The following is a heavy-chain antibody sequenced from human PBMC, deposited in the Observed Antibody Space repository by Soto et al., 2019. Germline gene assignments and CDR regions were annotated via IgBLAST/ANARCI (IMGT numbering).Heavy chain of an antibody. D-gene: IGHD6-6*01. V-gene: IGHV2-5*02. CDR2: IYWDDDK. CDR3: APYSSSSSFDY. J-gene: IGHJ4*02. Sequence: QITLKESGPTLVKPTQTFTLACTFSGFSLSTSGMGVGWIRQPPGKALEWLALIYWDDDKRYSPSLESRLTITKDTSKNQVVLTMTNMDPVDTAPYYSAPYSSSSSFDYWGQGTLVTVSS. CDR1: GFSLSTSGMG.